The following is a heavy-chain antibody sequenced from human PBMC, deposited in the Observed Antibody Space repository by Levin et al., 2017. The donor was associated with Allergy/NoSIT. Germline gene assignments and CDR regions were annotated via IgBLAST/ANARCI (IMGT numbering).Heavy chain of an antibody. Sequence: GGSLRLSCAASGFTFSTYGMNWVRQAPGKGLEWVSYISSSSSSIFYADSVKGRFTISRDIAKNSLFLQMNNLRDADTAVYYCARDLASSSALDYWGQGPLVTVSS. CDR3: ARDLASSSALDY. D-gene: IGHD6-6*01. CDR1: GFTFSTYG. CDR2: ISSSSSSI. J-gene: IGHJ4*02. V-gene: IGHV3-48*02.